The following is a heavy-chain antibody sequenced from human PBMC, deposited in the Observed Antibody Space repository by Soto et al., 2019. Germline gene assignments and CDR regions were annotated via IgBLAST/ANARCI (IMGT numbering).Heavy chain of an antibody. CDR3: AKDLNRWLRSTRDAFDI. J-gene: IGHJ3*02. Sequence: QVQLVESGGGVVQPGRSLRLSCAASGFTFSSYGMHWVRQAPGKGLEWVAVISYDGSNKYYADSVKGRFTISRDNSKTTLYLQMNSLRAEDTAVYYCAKDLNRWLRSTRDAFDIWGQGTMVTVSS. CDR1: GFTFSSYG. D-gene: IGHD5-12*01. V-gene: IGHV3-30*18. CDR2: ISYDGSNK.